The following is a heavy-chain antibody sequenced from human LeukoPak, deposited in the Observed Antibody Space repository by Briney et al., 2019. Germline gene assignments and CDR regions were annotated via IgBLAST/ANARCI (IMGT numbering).Heavy chain of an antibody. J-gene: IGHJ4*02. V-gene: IGHV3-7*01. CDR1: GFTLSKYW. CDR2: IKADGSEQ. CDR3: ARDNVAYCGPNCPNFDY. Sequence: GGALRLSCAVSGFTLSKYWMSWVRQAPGKGLEWVGNIKADGSEQYYVDSVKGRFIISRDNAKNSLYLQMNSLRAEDTAVYYCARDNVAYCGPNCPNFDYWGQGTLVTVSS. D-gene: IGHD2-21*01.